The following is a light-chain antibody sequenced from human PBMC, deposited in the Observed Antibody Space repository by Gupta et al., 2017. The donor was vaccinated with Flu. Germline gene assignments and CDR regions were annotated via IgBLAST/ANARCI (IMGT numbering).Light chain of an antibody. CDR3: MQALQTPYT. CDR2: LGS. V-gene: IGKV2-28*01. Sequence: DIVRTQSLLPLPVTPGEPASISCRSSQSLLHSNGYNYLDWYLQKPVQSPQLLIYLGSNRASGVPDRFSGSGSGTDFTLKISIVEAEDVGVYYCMQALQTPYTFGQGTKLEIK. J-gene: IGKJ2*01. CDR1: QSLLHSNGYNY.